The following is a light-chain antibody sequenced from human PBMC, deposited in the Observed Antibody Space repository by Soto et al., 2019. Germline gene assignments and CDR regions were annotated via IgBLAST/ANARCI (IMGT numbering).Light chain of an antibody. CDR3: RQKYFSPFT. CDR1: QGIRND. CDR2: AAS. J-gene: IGKJ3*01. V-gene: IGKV1-6*01. Sequence: AIQMTQSPSSLSASVGDRVTITCRASQGIRNDLDWFQQKPGKAPKLLIYAASNLQSGVPARFSGSGSGTVFPLTIGGLQPEDFVINNCRQKYFSPFTFGLGPKWISN.